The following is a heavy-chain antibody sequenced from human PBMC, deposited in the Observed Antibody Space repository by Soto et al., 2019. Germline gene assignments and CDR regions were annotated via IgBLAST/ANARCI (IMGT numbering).Heavy chain of an antibody. CDR3: ARDPHEYWSGYYLYYYMDV. D-gene: IGHD3-3*01. J-gene: IGHJ6*03. CDR2: ISSSSSTI. CDR1: GFTFSSYT. Sequence: PGGPRGLPCQASGFTFSSYTINWVPQAPGKGLEWVSYISSSSSTIYYADSVKGRFTISRDNAKNSLYLQMNSLRAEDTAVYYCARDPHEYWSGYYLYYYMDVWGKGTTVTVSS. V-gene: IGHV3-48*01.